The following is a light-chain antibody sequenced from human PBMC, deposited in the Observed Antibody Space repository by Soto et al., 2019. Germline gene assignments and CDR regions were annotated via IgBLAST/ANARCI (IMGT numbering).Light chain of an antibody. V-gene: IGKV3-15*01. CDR1: QSVSSN. CDR3: QQYNSWPLT. J-gene: IGKJ5*01. CDR2: GAS. Sequence: EIVMTQSPATLSVSPGERVTLSCRASQSVSSNLAWYQQKPGQAPMLLIYGASTRATGIPARFSGSGPGTEFTLTISSLQSEDFAVYYCQQYNSWPLTFGQGTRLEI.